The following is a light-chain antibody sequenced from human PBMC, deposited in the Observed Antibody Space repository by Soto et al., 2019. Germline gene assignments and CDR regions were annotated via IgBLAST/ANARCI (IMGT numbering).Light chain of an antibody. Sequence: EIVMTQSPDTLSVSPGERAILSCRASQSVSTNLAWYQQKPGQAPRLLMYGASTRATGIPARFSGSGSGTEFTLTISNLQSEDFAVYYCQQYHNWPPYTFGQGTKLEIK. CDR1: QSVSTN. V-gene: IGKV3-15*01. CDR2: GAS. CDR3: QQYHNWPPYT. J-gene: IGKJ2*01.